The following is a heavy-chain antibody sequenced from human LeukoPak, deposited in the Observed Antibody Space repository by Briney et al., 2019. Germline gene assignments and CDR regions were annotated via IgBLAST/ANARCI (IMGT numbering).Heavy chain of an antibody. CDR3: AKDYYYYAMDV. Sequence: GGSLRLSCAASGFTFSNSAMRWVRQAPGKGLEWVSGISGSGDSTYYADSVKGRFTSSRDNSQNTLYLQMKNLRAEDTAIYYCAKDYYYYAMDVWGQGTTVTVSS. CDR2: ISGSGDST. V-gene: IGHV3-23*01. CDR1: GFTFSNSA. J-gene: IGHJ6*02.